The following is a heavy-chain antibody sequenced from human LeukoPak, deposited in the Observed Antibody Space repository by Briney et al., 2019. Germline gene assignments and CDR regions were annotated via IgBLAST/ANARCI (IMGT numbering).Heavy chain of an antibody. CDR1: GYSFTSYW. D-gene: IGHD3-9*01. J-gene: IGHJ6*02. V-gene: IGHV5-51*01. CDR3: ARQSLTYDILTGYPVTYGMDV. Sequence: GESLKISCKGSGYSFTSYWIGWVRQMPGKGLEWMGIVYPGDSDTRYSPSFQGQVTISADKSISTAYLQWSSLKASDTAMYYCARQSLTYDILTGYPVTYGMDVWGQGTTVTVSS. CDR2: VYPGDSDT.